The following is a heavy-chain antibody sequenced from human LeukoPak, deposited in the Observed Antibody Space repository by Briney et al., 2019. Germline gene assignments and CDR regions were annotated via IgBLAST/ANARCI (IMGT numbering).Heavy chain of an antibody. Sequence: AAVKVSCMASRYTLTNYGFSWVRQAPGQGRAWMGWINAYNGNTNYAQKLQGRVTMTTDTSTSAAYMELRSLGFDDTAVYYCARRQGTTLSFDYWGQGTLVTVSS. CDR2: INAYNGNT. J-gene: IGHJ4*02. V-gene: IGHV1-18*01. D-gene: IGHD1-1*01. CDR3: ARRQGTTLSFDY. CDR1: RYTLTNYG.